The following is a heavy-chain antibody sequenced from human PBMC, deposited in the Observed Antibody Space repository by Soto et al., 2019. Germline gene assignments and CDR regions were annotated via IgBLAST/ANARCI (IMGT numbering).Heavy chain of an antibody. D-gene: IGHD4-4*01. CDR2: VNYSGGRT. J-gene: IGHJ4*02. CDR1: GESLSTYF. V-gene: IGHV4-34*01. Sequence: QVQLQQWGAGLLKPSETLSLTCAAYGESLSTYFWSWIRQPPGKGLEWIGEVNYSGGRTIYNPSLESRVTISVSTSRDQFSLQLRSVTAADTAVYYCASGRHYTWTFGGKGNLVTVSS. CDR3: ASGRHYTWTF.